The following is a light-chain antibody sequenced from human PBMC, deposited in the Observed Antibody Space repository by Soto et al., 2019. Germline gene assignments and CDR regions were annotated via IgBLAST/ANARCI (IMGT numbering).Light chain of an antibody. CDR3: QHHNSYSQT. CDR2: GAS. Sequence: DIQLTQSPPTLSASVGDRVTITCRASQSIRYYLAWYQQMPGKAPKLLIYGASSLQSGDPSRFSGSGSATESTLTISSLQPDDFATYFCQHHNSYSQTFGQGTKVDIK. V-gene: IGKV1-5*01. CDR1: QSIRYY. J-gene: IGKJ1*01.